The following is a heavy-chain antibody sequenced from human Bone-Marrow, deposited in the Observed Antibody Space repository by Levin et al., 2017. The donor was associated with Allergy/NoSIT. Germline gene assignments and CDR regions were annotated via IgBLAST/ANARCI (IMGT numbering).Heavy chain of an antibody. V-gene: IGHV3-15*01. Sequence: SCAASGFTFSNAWMSWVRQAPGKGLEWVGRIKSKTDGGTTDYAAPVKGRFTISRDDSKNTLYLQMNSLKTEDTAVYYCTTDPSITMVRGVISLFDYWGQGTLVTVSS. CDR1: GFTFSNAW. J-gene: IGHJ4*02. D-gene: IGHD3-10*01. CDR3: TTDPSITMVRGVISLFDY. CDR2: IKSKTDGGTT.